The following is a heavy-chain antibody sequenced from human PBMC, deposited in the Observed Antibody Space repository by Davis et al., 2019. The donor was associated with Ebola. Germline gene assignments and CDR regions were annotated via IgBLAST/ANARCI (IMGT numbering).Heavy chain of an antibody. D-gene: IGHD2/OR15-2a*01. Sequence: HTGGSLRLSCAASGFTFSNFAMTWVRQAPGKGLVWVSRINSDGSSTSYADSVKGRFTISRDNAKNTLYLQMNSLRAEDTAVYYCARANPLSGYSFDYWGQGTLVTVSS. CDR3: ARANPLSGYSFDY. CDR1: GFTFSNFA. V-gene: IGHV3-74*01. J-gene: IGHJ4*02. CDR2: INSDGSST.